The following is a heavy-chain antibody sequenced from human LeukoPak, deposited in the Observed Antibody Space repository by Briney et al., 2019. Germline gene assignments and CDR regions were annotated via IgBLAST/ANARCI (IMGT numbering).Heavy chain of an antibody. CDR3: ARSNKVYYDFWSGYPYGMDV. D-gene: IGHD3-3*01. CDR2: IYYSGST. CDR1: GGSISSYY. V-gene: IGHV4-59*12. Sequence: PSETLSLTCTVSGGSISSYYWSWIRQPPGKGLEWIGYIYYSGSTNYNPSLKSRVTISVDTPKNQFSLKLSSVTAADTAVYYCARSNKVYYDFWSGYPYGMDVWGQGTTVTVSS. J-gene: IGHJ6*02.